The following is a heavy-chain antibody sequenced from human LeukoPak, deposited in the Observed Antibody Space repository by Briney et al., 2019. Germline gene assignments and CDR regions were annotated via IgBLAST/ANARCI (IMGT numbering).Heavy chain of an antibody. CDR2: IRYDGSNK. Sequence: GGSLRLSCAASGFTFSSYGMHWVRQAPGKGLEWVAFIRYDGSNKYYADSVKGRFTISRDNSKNTLYLQMNSLRAEDTAVYYCAKGRSYGSGSYCFDYWGQGTLVTVSS. CDR3: AKGRSYGSGSYCFDY. V-gene: IGHV3-30*02. CDR1: GFTFSSYG. D-gene: IGHD3-10*01. J-gene: IGHJ4*02.